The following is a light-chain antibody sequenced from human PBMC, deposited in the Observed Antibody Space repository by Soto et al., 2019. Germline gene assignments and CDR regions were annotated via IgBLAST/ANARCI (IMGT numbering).Light chain of an antibody. CDR1: QSVSSNY. CDR3: QQYGDLPWT. Sequence: ALTQSPGTLSSYPGERATLSCRASQSVSSNYLAWYQQKPGQAPRLLIYGASSRATGIPDRFSGSGSGTDFTLTIDRLESEDFAVYFCQQYGDLPWTFGQGTKV. CDR2: GAS. V-gene: IGKV3-20*01. J-gene: IGKJ1*01.